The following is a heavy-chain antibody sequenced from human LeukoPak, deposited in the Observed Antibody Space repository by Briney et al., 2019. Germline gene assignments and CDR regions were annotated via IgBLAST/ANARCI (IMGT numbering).Heavy chain of an antibody. V-gene: IGHV3-23*01. J-gene: IGHJ6*03. CDR2: ISGSGGST. D-gene: IGHD3-10*01. CDR3: AKDGVEVRGVIIVFVSYMDV. CDR1: GFTFSTYG. Sequence: GGSLRLSCVASGFTFSTYGMSWVRQAPGKGLEWVSGISGSGGSTYYADSVKGRFTISRDNSKNTLYLQMNSLRAEDTAVYYCAKDGVEVRGVIIVFVSYMDVWGKGTTVTISS.